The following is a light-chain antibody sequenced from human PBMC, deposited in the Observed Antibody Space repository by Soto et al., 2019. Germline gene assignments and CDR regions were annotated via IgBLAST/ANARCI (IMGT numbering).Light chain of an antibody. J-gene: IGKJ2*01. V-gene: IGKV2-28*01. CDR3: QQYGDLPRT. CDR2: LGS. CDR1: QSLLHSNGYNY. Sequence: DIVMTQSPLSLPVTPGEPASISCRSSQSLLHSNGYNYLDWYLQKPGQSPQLLIYLGSNRASGVPDRFSGSGSGTDFTLKISRVEAEDFAVYYCQQYGDLPRTFGQGTKVEIK.